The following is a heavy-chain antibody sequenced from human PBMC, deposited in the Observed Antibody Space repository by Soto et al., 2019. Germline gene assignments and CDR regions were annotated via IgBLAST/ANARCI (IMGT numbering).Heavy chain of an antibody. CDR3: ARHPSMVRGVRQINWFDP. CDR1: GYTFTSYA. CDR2: INAGNGNT. D-gene: IGHD3-10*01. V-gene: IGHV1-3*01. J-gene: IGHJ5*02. Sequence: QVQLVQSGAEVKKPGASVKVSCKASGYTFTSYAMHWVRQAPGQRLEWMGWINAGNGNTKYSQKFQGRVTITRDTSASTAYMELSSLRSEDTAVYYCARHPSMVRGVRQINWFDPWGQGTLVTVSS.